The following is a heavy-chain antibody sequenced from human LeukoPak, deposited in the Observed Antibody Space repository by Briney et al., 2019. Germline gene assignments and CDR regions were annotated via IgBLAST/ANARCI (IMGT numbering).Heavy chain of an antibody. D-gene: IGHD2-15*01. CDR2: ISYSRIT. Sequence: PSETLSLTCSVSGDSISSSSYYWGWIRQPPGKALEWIGSISYSRITYYNPSLKSRVTISVDTPRNQFSLNLSSVTAADTAMYYCARHLSGGLHWGQGTLVTVSS. J-gene: IGHJ4*02. CDR1: GDSISSSSYY. CDR3: ARHLSGGLH. V-gene: IGHV4-39*01.